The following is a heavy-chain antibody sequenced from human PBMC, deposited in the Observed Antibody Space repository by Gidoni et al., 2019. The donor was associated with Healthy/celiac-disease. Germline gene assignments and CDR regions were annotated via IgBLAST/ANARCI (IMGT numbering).Heavy chain of an antibody. CDR2: IYYSGST. CDR3: ARTYSSSSASNWFDP. CDR1: GGPNSRSRYY. V-gene: IGHV4-39*01. D-gene: IGHD6-6*01. Sequence: QLQLQESGPGLVKPSETLSLTCHVSGGPNSRSRYYWGWIRQPPGKGLEWIGSIYYSGSTSYTPALKSRVTISVDTYKNQFSRKLSSVTAADTAVYYCARTYSSSSASNWFDPWGQGTLVTVSS. J-gene: IGHJ5*02.